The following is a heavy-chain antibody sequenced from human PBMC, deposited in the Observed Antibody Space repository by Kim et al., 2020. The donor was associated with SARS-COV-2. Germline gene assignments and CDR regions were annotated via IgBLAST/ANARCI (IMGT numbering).Heavy chain of an antibody. CDR2: MNPNSGNT. CDR3: VSPTIFRVVIKYF. CDR1: GYTFTSYD. Sequence: ASVKVSCKASGYTFTSYDINWVRQATGQGLDWMGWMNPNSGNTGYAQKFQGRVTMTRNTAISTAYMELSSLRSVYMAVYFFVSPTIFRVVIKYFWCQGTL. V-gene: IGHV1-8*01. J-gene: IGHJ1*01. D-gene: IGHD3-3*01.